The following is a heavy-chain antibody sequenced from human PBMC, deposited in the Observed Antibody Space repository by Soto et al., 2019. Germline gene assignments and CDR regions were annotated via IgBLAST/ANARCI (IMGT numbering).Heavy chain of an antibody. V-gene: IGHV4-39*01. D-gene: IGHD6-19*01. CDR1: GDSMSSSDYY. CDR3: ARRTVNIRTFYSGLKTHCFDY. J-gene: IGHJ4*02. Sequence: SETLSLTCAVSGDSMSSSDYYWGWIRKPPGKGLEWIGSIYYSGSTYYNPSLQSRVAISVDTSKNQFSLKLKSVTAADTAIYYCARRTVNIRTFYSGLKTHCFDYWGQGAPVTVSS. CDR2: IYYSGST.